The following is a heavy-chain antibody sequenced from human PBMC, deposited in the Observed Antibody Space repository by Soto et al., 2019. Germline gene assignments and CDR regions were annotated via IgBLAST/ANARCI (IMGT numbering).Heavy chain of an antibody. V-gene: IGHV1-18*01. D-gene: IGHD1-1*01. Sequence: QVHLVQSGAEVKKPGASVKVSCKGSGYTFTSYGITWVRQAPGQVLEWMGWISAHKGNTDYAQKLQGRVTVTRDISTSTAYRELRSLSSDDTAVYYCARGRYGDYWGQGALVTISS. CDR2: ISAHKGNT. CDR3: ARGRYGDY. J-gene: IGHJ4*02. CDR1: GYTFTSYG.